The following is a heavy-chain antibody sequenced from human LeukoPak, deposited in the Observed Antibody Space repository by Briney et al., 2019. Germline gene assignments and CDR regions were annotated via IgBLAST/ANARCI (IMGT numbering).Heavy chain of an antibody. CDR2: IYSGGST. Sequence: GGSLRLSCAASGFTVSSNYMSWVRQAPGKGLEWASVIYSGGSTYYADSVKGRFTISSDNSKNTLYLQMNSMRAEDTAVYYCARGFVDSSSWPFDYWGQGTLVTVSS. D-gene: IGHD6-13*01. CDR1: GFTVSSNY. V-gene: IGHV3-66*01. CDR3: ARGFVDSSSWPFDY. J-gene: IGHJ4*02.